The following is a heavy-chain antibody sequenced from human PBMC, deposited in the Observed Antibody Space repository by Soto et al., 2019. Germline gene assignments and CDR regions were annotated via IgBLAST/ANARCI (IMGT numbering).Heavy chain of an antibody. D-gene: IGHD3-16*01. CDR1: GFTFSDYA. CDR2: ISATGGNI. J-gene: IGHJ2*01. Sequence: EVQLLESGGGLARPGGSLRLSCVASGFTFSDYAMTWVRQAPGKGLEWVATISATGGNIEYTDSLKGRFTISRDNSKNTLYLQLIGLTSDDTAVHYCAKVGGGLGYFDLWGRGTLVTVSS. CDR3: AKVGGGLGYFDL. V-gene: IGHV3-23*01.